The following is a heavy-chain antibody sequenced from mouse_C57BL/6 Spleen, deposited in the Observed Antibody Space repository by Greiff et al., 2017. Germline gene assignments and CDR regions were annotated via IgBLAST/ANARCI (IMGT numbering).Heavy chain of an antibody. CDR3: ARADGYRDWYFDV. CDR1: GYAFSSYW. CDR2: IYPGDGDT. J-gene: IGHJ1*03. Sequence: VQLQQSGAELVKPGASVKISCKASGYAFSSYWMNWVKQRPGQGLEWIGQIYPGDGDTNYNGKFKGKATLTADKSSSTAYMQLSSLTSEDAAVYFCARADGYRDWYFDVWGTGTTVTVSS. V-gene: IGHV1-80*01. D-gene: IGHD2-3*01.